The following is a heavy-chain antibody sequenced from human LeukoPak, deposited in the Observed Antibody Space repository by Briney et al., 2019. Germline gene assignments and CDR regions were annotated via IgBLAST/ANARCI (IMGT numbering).Heavy chain of an antibody. V-gene: IGHV4-34*01. D-gene: IGHD1-26*01. CDR3: ARCSGSTYYFDY. J-gene: IGHJ4*02. CDR1: GGSISSYY. CDR2: INHSGST. Sequence: PSETLSLTCTVSGGSISSYYWSWIRQPPGKGLEWIGEINHSGSTNYNPSLKSRVTISVDTSKNQFSLKLSSVTAADTAVYYCARCSGSTYYFDYRGQGTLVTVSS.